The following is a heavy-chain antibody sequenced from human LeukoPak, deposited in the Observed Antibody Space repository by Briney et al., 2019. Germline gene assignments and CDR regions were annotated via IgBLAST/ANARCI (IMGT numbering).Heavy chain of an antibody. V-gene: IGHV1-69*05. CDR3: ARDPSVYATSNWFDP. Sequence: GASVKVSCKASGGTFSSYAISWVRQAPGQGLEWMGGIIPIFGTANYARKIQGRVTITTDESTSTAYMELSSLRSEDTAVYYCARDPSVYATSNWFDPWGQGTLVTVSS. CDR1: GGTFSSYA. J-gene: IGHJ5*02. CDR2: IIPIFGTA. D-gene: IGHD2-8*01.